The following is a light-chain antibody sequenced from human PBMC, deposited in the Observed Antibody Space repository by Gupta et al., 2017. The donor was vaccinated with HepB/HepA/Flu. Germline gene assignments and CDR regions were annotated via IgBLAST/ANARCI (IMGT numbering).Light chain of an antibody. CDR3: AAWDDSLNGPV. J-gene: IGLJ3*02. CDR1: SSNIGSNT. V-gene: IGLV1-44*01. Sequence: QSVLTQPPSASGTPGQRVTISCSGSSSNIGSNTVNWYQQLPGTAPKLLIYRNNQRPSGVPDRFSGSKSGTSASLAISGLQSEDEADYYCAAWDDSLNGPVFGGWTKLTVL. CDR2: RNN.